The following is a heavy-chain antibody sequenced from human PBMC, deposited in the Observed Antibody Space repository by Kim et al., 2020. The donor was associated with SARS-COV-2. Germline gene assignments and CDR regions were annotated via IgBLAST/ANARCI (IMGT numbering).Heavy chain of an antibody. Sequence: GGSLRLSCAVSGFTFSTYAMHWVRQAPGKGLEWVAVIWYDGSKKYYADSVKGRFTISRDNSKNTLYLQMNTLRAEDTAVYYCVRDFYYESSGYYYEGNYWSQGTLVTVSS. D-gene: IGHD3-22*01. CDR1: GFTFSTYA. CDR3: VRDFYYESSGYYYEGNY. CDR2: IWYDGSKK. J-gene: IGHJ4*02. V-gene: IGHV3-33*01.